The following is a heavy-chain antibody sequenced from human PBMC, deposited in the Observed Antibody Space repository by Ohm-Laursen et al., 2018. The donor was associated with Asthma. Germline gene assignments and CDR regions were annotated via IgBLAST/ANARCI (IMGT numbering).Heavy chain of an antibody. Sequence: GSLRLSCSASGFTFSDYYMSWIRQAPGKGLEWVSYISSSSSYTNYADSVKGRFTISRDNAKNSLYLQMNSLRAEDTAVYYCARDRVRENYYYYGMDVWGQGTTVTVSS. CDR2: ISSSSSYT. CDR1: GFTFSDYY. CDR3: ARDRVRENYYYYGMDV. J-gene: IGHJ6*02. V-gene: IGHV3-11*06. D-gene: IGHD2-21*01.